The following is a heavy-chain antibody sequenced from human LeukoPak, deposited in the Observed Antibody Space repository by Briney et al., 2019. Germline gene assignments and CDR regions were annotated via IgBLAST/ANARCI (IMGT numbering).Heavy chain of an antibody. CDR2: ISSSSSYI. D-gene: IGHD4-23*01. V-gene: IGHV3-21*01. Sequence: GGSLRLPCAASGFTFSSYSMNWVRQAPGKGLEWVSSISSSSSYIYYADSVKGRFTISRDNAKNSLYLQMNSLRAEDTAVYYCARDRLRRDYGGNSRAQPFDYWGQGTLVTVSS. J-gene: IGHJ4*02. CDR1: GFTFSSYS. CDR3: ARDRLRRDYGGNSRAQPFDY.